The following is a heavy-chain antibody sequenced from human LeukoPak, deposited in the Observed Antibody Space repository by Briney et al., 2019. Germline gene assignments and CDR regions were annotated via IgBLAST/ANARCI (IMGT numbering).Heavy chain of an antibody. CDR2: IYYSGST. CDR3: ARSDSGYSSSWLPIDYYYYYMDV. J-gene: IGHJ6*03. V-gene: IGHV4-59*01. Sequence: SETLSLTCTVSGGSISSYYWSWIRRPPGKGLEWIGYIYYSGSTNYNPSLKSRVTISVDTSKNQFSLKLSSVTAADTAVYYCARSDSGYSSSWLPIDYYYYYMDVWGKGTTVTVSS. D-gene: IGHD6-13*01. CDR1: GGSISSYY.